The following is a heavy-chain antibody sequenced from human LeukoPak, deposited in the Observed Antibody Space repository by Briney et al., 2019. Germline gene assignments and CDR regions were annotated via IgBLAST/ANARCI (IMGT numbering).Heavy chain of an antibody. V-gene: IGHV4-59*01. CDR1: GGSISGYY. J-gene: IGHJ4*02. Sequence: SETLSLTCSVAGGSISGYYWMWIRQPPGKGLEWIGYLYYSGDTKYSPSLKSRATISEDTSKNQASLKLRSVTAADTAVYYCARGVAGSGSTPNYWGQGTLVTVSS. CDR3: ARGVAGSGSTPNY. D-gene: IGHD1-26*01. CDR2: LYYSGDT.